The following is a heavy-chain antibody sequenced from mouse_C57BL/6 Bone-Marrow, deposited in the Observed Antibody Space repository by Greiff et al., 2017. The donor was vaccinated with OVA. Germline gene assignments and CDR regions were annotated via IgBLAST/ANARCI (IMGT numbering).Heavy chain of an antibody. CDR2: SRNKANDYTS. J-gene: IGHJ3*01. CDR3: ASYDSYRVFAY. CDR1: GFTFSDSY. Sequence: DVMLVESGGGLVQPGRSLRLSCATSGFTFSDSYMEWVRQAPGKGLEWIAASRNKANDYTSEYSASVKGRFIVSRDTSQGFLYLRMNALEAAVTAFCSCASYDSYRVFAYWGPGTLVTVSA. V-gene: IGHV7-1*01. D-gene: IGHD2-1*01.